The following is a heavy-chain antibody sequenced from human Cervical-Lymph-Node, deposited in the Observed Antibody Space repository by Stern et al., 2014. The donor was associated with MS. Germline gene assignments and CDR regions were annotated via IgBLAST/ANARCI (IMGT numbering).Heavy chain of an antibody. J-gene: IGHJ6*02. V-gene: IGHV3-30*03. CDR2: VSLVGSNK. CDR1: GFSLSSLG. CDR3: MGVGVGVDV. Sequence: VQLVESGGGVVQPGRSLRLSCAASGFSLSSLGMHWVRQAPGRGLEWVAVVSLVGSNKMYGDSVKGRFSIASDNSNNTMYLQMNSLRPEDTAVYYCMGVGVGVDVWGQGTTVIVS.